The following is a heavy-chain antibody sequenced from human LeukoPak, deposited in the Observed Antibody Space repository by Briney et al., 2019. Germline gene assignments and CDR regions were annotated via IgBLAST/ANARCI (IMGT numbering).Heavy chain of an antibody. D-gene: IGHD6-19*01. CDR3: ARHFTVVAVAGGFDY. CDR2: IYTSGST. J-gene: IGHJ4*02. Sequence: PSETLSLTCTVSGGSISSGSYYWSWIRQPAGKGLEWIGRIYTSGSTNYNPSLKSRVTISVDTSKNQFSLKLSSVTAADTAVYYCARHFTVVAVAGGFDYWGQGTLVTVSS. CDR1: GGSISSGSYY. V-gene: IGHV4-61*02.